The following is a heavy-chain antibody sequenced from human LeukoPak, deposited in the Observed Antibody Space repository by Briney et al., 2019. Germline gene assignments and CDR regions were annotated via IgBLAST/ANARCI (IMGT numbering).Heavy chain of an antibody. CDR2: IYHSGTT. Sequence: PSETLSLTCAVSGYSITSSSWWGRIRQPPGKGLEWIGYIYHSGTTYYNPSLQSRVTMSVDTSKNQFSLKLSSVTAVDTAVYYWARKENVYYYFDYWGQGTLVTVSS. CDR1: GYSITSSSW. V-gene: IGHV4-28*01. J-gene: IGHJ4*02. CDR3: ARKENVYYYFDY. D-gene: IGHD3-10*01.